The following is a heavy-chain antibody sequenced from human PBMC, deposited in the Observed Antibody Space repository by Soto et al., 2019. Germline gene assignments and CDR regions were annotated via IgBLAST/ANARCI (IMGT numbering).Heavy chain of an antibody. CDR2: IIPIFGRA. Sequence: QVQLVQSGSEVKKPGSSVRVSCKATGGIFSDYAISWVRQAPGQGLEWMGGIIPIFGRADYAQKFQGRVVISADKSTSTAYMDLSSLRSEDTAVYYCARDRVVTTTEPGFDIWGQGTTVTVSS. D-gene: IGHD2-21*02. CDR3: ARDRVVTTTEPGFDI. V-gene: IGHV1-69*06. J-gene: IGHJ3*02. CDR1: GGIFSDYA.